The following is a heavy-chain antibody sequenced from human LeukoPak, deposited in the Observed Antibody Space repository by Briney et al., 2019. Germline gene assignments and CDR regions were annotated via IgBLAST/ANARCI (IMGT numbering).Heavy chain of an antibody. CDR1: GGTFSSYA. D-gene: IGHD5-18*01. Sequence: SVKVSCKASGGTFSSYAISWVRQAPGQGLEWMGGIIPIFGTANYAQKFQGRVTITTDESTSTAYMELSGLRSEDTAVYYCARATQLWGHYYYMDVWGKGTPVTVSS. J-gene: IGHJ6*03. V-gene: IGHV1-69*05. CDR3: ARATQLWGHYYYMDV. CDR2: IIPIFGTA.